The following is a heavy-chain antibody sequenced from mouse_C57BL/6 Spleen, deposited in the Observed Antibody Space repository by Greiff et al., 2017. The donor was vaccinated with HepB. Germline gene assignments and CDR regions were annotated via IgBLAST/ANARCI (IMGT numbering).Heavy chain of an antibody. Sequence: EVKLVESGGGLVKPGGSLKLSCAASGFTFSSYAMSWVRQTPEKRLEWVATISDGGSYTYYPDNVKGRFTISRDNAKNNLYLQMSHLKSEDTAMYYCARDKGGLHYYAMDYWGQGTSVTVSS. J-gene: IGHJ4*01. CDR2: ISDGGSYT. V-gene: IGHV5-4*03. CDR1: GFTFSSYA. CDR3: ARDKGGLHYYAMDY. D-gene: IGHD2-10*01.